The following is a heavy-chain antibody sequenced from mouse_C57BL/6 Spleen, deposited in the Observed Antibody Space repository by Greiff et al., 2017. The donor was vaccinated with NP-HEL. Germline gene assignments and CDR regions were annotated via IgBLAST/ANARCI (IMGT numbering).Heavy chain of an antibody. V-gene: IGHV1-80*01. J-gene: IGHJ2*01. CDR3: ARSAVVATEYFDY. D-gene: IGHD1-1*01. CDR2: IYPGDGDT. CDR1: GYAFSSYW. Sequence: VQLQQSGAELVKPGASVKISCKASGYAFSSYWMNWVKQRPGKGLEWIGQIYPGDGDTNYNGKFKGKATLTADKSSSTAYMQLSSLTSEDSAVYCWARSAVVATEYFDYWGQGTTLTVSS.